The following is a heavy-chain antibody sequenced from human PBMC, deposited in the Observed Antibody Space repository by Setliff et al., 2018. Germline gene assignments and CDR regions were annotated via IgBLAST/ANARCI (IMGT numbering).Heavy chain of an antibody. Sequence: GASVKVSCKASGYAFGSSGISWVRQAPGQGLEWMGWISAYNGYIVYAQKFQGRVTMTTDTSTTTACMEVRSLRSDDTAVYYCARDRKEIVVKPPAASLDYWGQGTQVTVSS. D-gene: IGHD2-2*01. J-gene: IGHJ4*02. CDR1: GYAFGSSG. V-gene: IGHV1-18*01. CDR2: ISAYNGYI. CDR3: ARDRKEIVVKPPAASLDY.